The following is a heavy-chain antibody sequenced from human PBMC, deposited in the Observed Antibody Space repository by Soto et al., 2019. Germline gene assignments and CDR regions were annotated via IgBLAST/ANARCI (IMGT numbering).Heavy chain of an antibody. V-gene: IGHV1-18*01. CDR1: GYAVTTYG. D-gene: IGHD1-1*01. Sequence: QVHLVQSGAQVKKPGASVKVSCKGSGYAVTTYGITWVRQAPGQGLERMGWISAHNGNTNYAQKLQGRVTVTRDTSTITAYMELRSRRSDDTAVYYCARGRYGDYWGQGALVTVSS. CDR3: ARGRYGDY. J-gene: IGHJ4*02. CDR2: ISAHNGNT.